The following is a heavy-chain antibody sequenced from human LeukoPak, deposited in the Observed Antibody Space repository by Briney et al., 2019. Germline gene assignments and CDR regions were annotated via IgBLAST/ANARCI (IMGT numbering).Heavy chain of an antibody. CDR3: ARYSGYDYSDY. CDR1: GYTFTIYD. J-gene: IGHJ4*02. CDR2: MNPNSGNT. V-gene: IGHV1-8*01. Sequence: VASVKVSFKASGYTFTIYDINWVRQATGQGLEWMGWMNPNSGNTGYAQKFQGRVTMTRNTSISTAYMELSSLRSKDTAVYYCARYSGYDYSDYWGQGTLVTVSS. D-gene: IGHD5-12*01.